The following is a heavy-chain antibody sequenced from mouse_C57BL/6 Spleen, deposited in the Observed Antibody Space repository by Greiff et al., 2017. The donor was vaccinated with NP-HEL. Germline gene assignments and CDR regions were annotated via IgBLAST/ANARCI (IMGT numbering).Heavy chain of an antibody. Sequence: VQLPPSGPELVMPGASVKLSCKASGYSFPDYNMNWVKQSNGKSLEWIGVINPNYGTTSYNQKFKGKTTLTVDQSSSTAYMQLNSLTSEDSAVYYCARPYGNYDAMDYWGQGTSVTVSS. CDR1: GYSFPDYN. D-gene: IGHD2-1*01. CDR3: ARPYGNYDAMDY. V-gene: IGHV1-39*01. J-gene: IGHJ4*01. CDR2: INPNYGTT.